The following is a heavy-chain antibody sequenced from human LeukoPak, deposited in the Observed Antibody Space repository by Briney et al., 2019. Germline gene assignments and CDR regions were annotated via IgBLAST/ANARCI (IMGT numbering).Heavy chain of an antibody. D-gene: IGHD1-26*01. CDR2: ISNSGSTI. Sequence: GGSLRLSCAASGFTFSSYAMSWVRQAPGKGLEWVSYISNSGSTIYYTDSVKGRFTISRDNAKNTLYLQMNSLRAEDTAVYYCAKCHISGSYSDYWGQGTLVTVSS. V-gene: IGHV3-48*04. CDR1: GFTFSSYA. CDR3: AKCHISGSYSDY. J-gene: IGHJ4*02.